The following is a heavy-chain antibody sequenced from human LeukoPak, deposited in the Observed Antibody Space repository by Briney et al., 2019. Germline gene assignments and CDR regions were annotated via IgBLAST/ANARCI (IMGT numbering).Heavy chain of an antibody. Sequence: GRSLRLSCAASGFTFSSYGMHWVRQAPGKGLEWVAVISYDGSNKYYADSVKGRFTISRDNSKNTLYLQMNSLRAEDTAVYYCAKDLRFLEWLSIPNYYYYGMDVWGQGTTVTVSS. CDR2: ISYDGSNK. J-gene: IGHJ6*02. D-gene: IGHD3-3*01. CDR1: GFTFSSYG. CDR3: AKDLRFLEWLSIPNYYYYGMDV. V-gene: IGHV3-30*18.